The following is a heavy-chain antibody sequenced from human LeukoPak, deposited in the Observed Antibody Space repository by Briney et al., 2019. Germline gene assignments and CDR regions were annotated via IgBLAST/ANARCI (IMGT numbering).Heavy chain of an antibody. V-gene: IGHV3-48*04. CDR3: AGRYCTSGVCSPFDY. CDR2: ISSSSSTI. Sequence: GGSLRLSCAASGFTISDYSMNWVRQAPGKGLEWVSYISSSSSTIYYADSVKGRFTISRDNAKNSLYVQMNSLRAEDTAVYYCAGRYCTSGVCSPFDYWGQGTLVTVSS. J-gene: IGHJ4*02. CDR1: GFTISDYS. D-gene: IGHD2-8*01.